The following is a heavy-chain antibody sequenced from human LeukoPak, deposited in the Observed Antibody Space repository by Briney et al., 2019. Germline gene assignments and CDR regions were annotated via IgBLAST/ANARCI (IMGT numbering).Heavy chain of an antibody. V-gene: IGHV1-18*01. CDR1: GYTFTSYG. Sequence: GASVKVSCKASGYTFTSYGISWVRQAPGQGLEWMGWISAYNGNTNYAQKLQGRVTMTTDTSTSTAYMELRSLRSDDTAVYYCARDRGITMIVGYYYYGMDVWGQGTAVTASS. CDR3: ARDRGITMIVGYYYYGMDV. J-gene: IGHJ6*02. CDR2: ISAYNGNT. D-gene: IGHD3-22*01.